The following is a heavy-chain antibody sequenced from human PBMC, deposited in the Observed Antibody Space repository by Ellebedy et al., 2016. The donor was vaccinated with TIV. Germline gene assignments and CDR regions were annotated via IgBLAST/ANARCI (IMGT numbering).Heavy chain of an antibody. D-gene: IGHD3-10*01. CDR1: GSTFTPYA. Sequence: GGSLRLXXAASGSTFTPYAMTWVRKPPGKGLEWVSFISSSSSYIYYAESVKGRFTISRDNAKNSLYLQIKTLRAEETAVYYCAREFGSGSYPRLDYWGQGTLVTVSS. V-gene: IGHV3-21*01. CDR3: AREFGSGSYPRLDY. J-gene: IGHJ4*02. CDR2: ISSSSSYI.